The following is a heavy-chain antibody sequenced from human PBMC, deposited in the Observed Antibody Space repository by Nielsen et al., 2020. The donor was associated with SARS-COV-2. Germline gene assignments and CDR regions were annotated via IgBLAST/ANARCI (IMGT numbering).Heavy chain of an antibody. Sequence: ASVKVFCKASGYTFTGYYMHWVRQAPGQGLEWMGWINTNTGNPTYAQGFTGRFVFSLDTSVSTAYLQISSLKAEDTAVYYCARGGDYVWGSYRTYNWFDPWGQGTLVTVSS. CDR1: GYTFTGYY. V-gene: IGHV7-4-1*02. CDR3: ARGGDYVWGSYRTYNWFDP. CDR2: INTNTGNP. D-gene: IGHD3-16*02. J-gene: IGHJ5*02.